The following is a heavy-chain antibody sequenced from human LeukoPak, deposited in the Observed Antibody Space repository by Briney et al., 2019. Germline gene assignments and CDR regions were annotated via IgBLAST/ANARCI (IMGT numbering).Heavy chain of an antibody. Sequence: PSETLSLTCAVCGGSFSGYYWSWIRPPPGKGLAWIGEINHGGGTNYNPSLHNRLTISVLTSQNQVHLNLANVPAADTAVYYCARGLSIDGSRYNWFDPWGQGTLVTVSS. CDR1: GGSFSGYY. CDR2: INHGGGT. D-gene: IGHD3-10*01. CDR3: ARGLSIDGSRYNWFDP. J-gene: IGHJ5*02. V-gene: IGHV4-34*01.